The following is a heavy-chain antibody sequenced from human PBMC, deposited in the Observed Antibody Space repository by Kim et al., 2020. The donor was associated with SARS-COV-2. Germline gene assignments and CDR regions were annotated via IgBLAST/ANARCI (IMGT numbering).Heavy chain of an antibody. D-gene: IGHD2-2*01. CDR1: GFTFSSYA. V-gene: IGHV3-23*01. CDR2: ISGSGGST. J-gene: IGHJ4*02. CDR3: AKSRWRTDRVVPAALFDY. Sequence: GGSLRLSCAASGFTFSSYAMSWVRQAPGKGLEWVSAISGSGGSTYYADSVKGRFTISRDNSKNTLYLQMNSLRAEDTAVYYCAKSRWRTDRVVPAALFDYWGQGTLVTVSS.